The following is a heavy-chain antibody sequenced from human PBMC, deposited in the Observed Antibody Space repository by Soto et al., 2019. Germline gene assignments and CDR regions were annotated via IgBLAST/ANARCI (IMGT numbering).Heavy chain of an antibody. J-gene: IGHJ5*02. CDR1: GGSFSGYY. Sequence: SQTLSLTCAVYGGSFSGYYWSWIRQPPGKGLEWIGEINHSGSTNYNPSLKSRVTISVDTSKNQFSLKLSSVTAADTAVYYCARGGRRHNVNYGSGSYYVLNWFDPWGQGNLVTVS. CDR3: ARGGRRHNVNYGSGSYYVLNWFDP. D-gene: IGHD3-10*01. CDR2: INHSGST. V-gene: IGHV4-34*01.